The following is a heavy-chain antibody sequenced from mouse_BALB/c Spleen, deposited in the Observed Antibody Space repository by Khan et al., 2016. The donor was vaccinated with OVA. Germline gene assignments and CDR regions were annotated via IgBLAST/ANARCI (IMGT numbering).Heavy chain of an antibody. CDR1: AYSITSDYA. CDR3: ACTRFYYSYSFFDY. D-gene: IGHD2-12*01. CDR2: IDYSGST. Sequence: EVQLQESGPGLVKPSQSLSLTCTVTAYSITSDYAWTWIRQFPGSKLEWMGYIDYSGSTSYNPSLKSRISITRDTSKNQFFLQLISVTTEDTATYDCACTRFYYSYSFFDYWGQGTTLTVSS. J-gene: IGHJ2*01. V-gene: IGHV3-2*02.